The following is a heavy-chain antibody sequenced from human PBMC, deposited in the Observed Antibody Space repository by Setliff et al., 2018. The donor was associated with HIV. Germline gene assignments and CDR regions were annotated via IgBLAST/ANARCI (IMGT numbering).Heavy chain of an antibody. V-gene: IGHV1-69*05. J-gene: IGHJ4*02. D-gene: IGHD6-19*01. CDR3: GRVPYKSAWFSGGHNPFDV. CDR1: GGTFSTYG. Sequence: SVKVSCKASGGTFSTYGLSWVRQAPGQGLEWMGGIIPLFDTSNYAQKLQGRVTMTIDTSTSTVYMDLRSLTSDDTAVYYCGRVPYKSAWFSGGHNPFDVWGQGTQVTVS. CDR2: IIPLFDTS.